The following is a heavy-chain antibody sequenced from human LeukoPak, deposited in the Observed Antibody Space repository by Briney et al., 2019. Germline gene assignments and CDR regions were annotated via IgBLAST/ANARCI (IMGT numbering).Heavy chain of an antibody. Sequence: SQTLSLTCTVSGVSISSGSYYWSWIRQPAGKGLEWIGRIYTSGSTNYNPSLKSRVTISVDTSKNQFSLKLSSVTAADTAVYYCARQANYDILTGYPRDYYYYYYMDVWGKGTTVTISS. J-gene: IGHJ6*03. D-gene: IGHD3-9*01. CDR3: ARQANYDILTGYPRDYYYYYYMDV. V-gene: IGHV4-61*02. CDR1: GVSISSGSYY. CDR2: IYTSGST.